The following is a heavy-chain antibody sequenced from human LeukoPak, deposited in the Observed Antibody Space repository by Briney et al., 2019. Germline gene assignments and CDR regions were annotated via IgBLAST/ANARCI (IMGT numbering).Heavy chain of an antibody. J-gene: IGHJ3*02. CDR3: ARGSQNSGSYSDAFDI. CDR1: GFTLRTYG. V-gene: IGHV3-30*02. CDR2: IQYDGSNK. Sequence: GGSLRLSCAGSGFTLRTYGMHWVRQAPGKGLEWVAYIQYDGSNKQYADSVKGRFSISRDNSENILYLQMNSLRAEDTAVYYCARGSQNSGSYSDAFDIWGQGTMVTVSS. D-gene: IGHD1-26*01.